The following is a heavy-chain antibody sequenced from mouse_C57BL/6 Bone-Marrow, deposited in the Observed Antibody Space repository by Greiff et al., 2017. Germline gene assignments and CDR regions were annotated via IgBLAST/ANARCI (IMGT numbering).Heavy chain of an antibody. V-gene: IGHV2-2*01. Sequence: QVQLQQSGPGLVQPSQSLSIPCTVSGFSLTSYGVHWVRQSPGKGLEWLGVIWSGGSTDYNAAFISRLSISKDNSKSQVFFKINSLQADDTAIYYCARKGRFAYWGQGTLVTVSA. D-gene: IGHD3-3*01. CDR3: ARKGRFAY. J-gene: IGHJ3*01. CDR1: GFSLTSYG. CDR2: IWSGGST.